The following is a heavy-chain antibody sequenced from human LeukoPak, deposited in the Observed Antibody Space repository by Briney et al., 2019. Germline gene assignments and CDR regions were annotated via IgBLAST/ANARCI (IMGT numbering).Heavy chain of an antibody. J-gene: IGHJ6*03. CDR1: GFTFSSYD. V-gene: IGHV3-13*01. CDR3: AKCILTGYYKGYMDV. D-gene: IGHD3-9*01. Sequence: GGSLRLSCAASGFTFSSYDMHWVRQATGKGLEWVSGIGTAGDIYYPASVKGRLTISRENAKNTMSLQQNSMRGEDAAVYYCAKCILTGYYKGYMDVGGKGTTVTISS. CDR2: IGTAGDI.